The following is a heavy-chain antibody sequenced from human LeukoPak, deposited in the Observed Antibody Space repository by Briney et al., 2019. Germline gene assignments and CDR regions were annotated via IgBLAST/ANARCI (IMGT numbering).Heavy chain of an antibody. CDR2: ISASGDAT. J-gene: IGHJ4*02. Sequence: GGSLRLSCAASGFTFSAHSMTWVRQAPGKGLEWVSGISASGDATFCADSVKGRFTISRDNSKNTVDLQMNSLRAEDTAVYYCTKWSGYGDSWGQGTLVTVSS. CDR3: TKWSGYGDS. V-gene: IGHV3-23*01. D-gene: IGHD5-12*01. CDR1: GFTFSAHS.